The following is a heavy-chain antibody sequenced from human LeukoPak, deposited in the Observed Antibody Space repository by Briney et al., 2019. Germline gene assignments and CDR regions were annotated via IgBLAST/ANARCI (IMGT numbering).Heavy chain of an antibody. CDR1: GASFSGYY. J-gene: IGHJ3*02. CDR3: ARAAVVAAALDI. CDR2: INHSGST. D-gene: IGHD2-2*01. Sequence: KRSETLSLTCAVYGASFSGYYWSWIRQPPGKGLGWIGVINHSGSTNYNPSLKSRVTISVDTSKNQSSLKLSSVTAADTAVYYCARAAVVAAALDIWGQGTMVTVSS. V-gene: IGHV4-34*01.